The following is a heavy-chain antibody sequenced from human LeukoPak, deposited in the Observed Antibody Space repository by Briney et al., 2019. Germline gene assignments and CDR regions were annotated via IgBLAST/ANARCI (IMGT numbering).Heavy chain of an antibody. Sequence: PGRSLRLSCAASGFTFSSHGMHWVRQSPGRGLEWVAVIWYDGSNKYYADSVKGRFTISRDNSKNTLYLQMNSLRAEDTAIYYCAKDSSAYSGSYYDYWGQGTLVTVS. J-gene: IGHJ4*02. V-gene: IGHV3-33*06. CDR2: IWYDGSNK. CDR1: GFTFSSHG. D-gene: IGHD1-26*01. CDR3: AKDSSAYSGSYYDY.